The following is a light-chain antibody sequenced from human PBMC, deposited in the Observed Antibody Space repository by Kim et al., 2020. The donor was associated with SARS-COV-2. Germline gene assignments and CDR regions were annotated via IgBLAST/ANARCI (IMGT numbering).Light chain of an antibody. Sequence: VTSSYSGRSTTIESNPVNWYRHLPGTAPKLLSFGKNKPTSGVPDRCSGSRSGTSASLAIRGLQTEDKADYYCAAWNDSLNGYIFGTGTKVNVL. CDR2: GKN. CDR3: AAWNDSLNGYI. J-gene: IGLJ1*01. CDR1: STTIESNP. V-gene: IGLV1-44*01.